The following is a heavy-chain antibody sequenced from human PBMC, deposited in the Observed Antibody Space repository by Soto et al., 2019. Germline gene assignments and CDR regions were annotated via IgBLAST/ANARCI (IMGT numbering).Heavy chain of an antibody. D-gene: IGHD3-10*01. CDR1: GFTFSSYG. CDR2: ICGDGSNK. CDR3: ARAAILWFGELRVPYGMDV. J-gene: IGHJ6*02. V-gene: IGHV3-33*01. Sequence: PGGSLRLSCAASGFTFSSYGMHWVRQAPGKGLEWVAVICGDGSNKYYADSVKGRFTISRENSKNSLYLQMNSLRAEDTAVYYCARAAILWFGELRVPYGMDVWGQGTTVTVSS.